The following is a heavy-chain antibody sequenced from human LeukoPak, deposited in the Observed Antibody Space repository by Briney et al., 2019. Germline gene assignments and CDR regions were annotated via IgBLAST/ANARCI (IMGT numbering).Heavy chain of an antibody. Sequence: PGGSLRLSCAASGFTFSSYWMSWVRQAPGKGLEWVANIKQDGSEKYYVDSVKGRFTISRDNAKNSLYLQMNSLRAEDTAVYYCATPGYRDGYCGDDCYGGWFDPWGQGTLVTVSS. CDR3: ATPGYRDGYCGDDCYGGWFDP. J-gene: IGHJ5*02. D-gene: IGHD2-21*02. CDR2: IKQDGSEK. CDR1: GFTFSSYW. V-gene: IGHV3-7*01.